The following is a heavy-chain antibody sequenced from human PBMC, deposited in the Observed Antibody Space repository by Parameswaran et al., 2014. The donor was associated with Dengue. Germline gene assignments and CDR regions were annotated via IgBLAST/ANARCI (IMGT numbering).Heavy chain of an antibody. CDR3: AREALPYCSGGSCAAGAFDI. CDR2: IYYSGST. Sequence: RWIRQPPGKGLEWIGYIYYSGSTNYNPSLKSRVTISVDTSKNQFSLKLSSVTAADTAVYYCAREALPYCSGGSCAAGAFDIWGQGTMVTVSS. V-gene: IGHV4-59*01. D-gene: IGHD2-15*01. J-gene: IGHJ3*02.